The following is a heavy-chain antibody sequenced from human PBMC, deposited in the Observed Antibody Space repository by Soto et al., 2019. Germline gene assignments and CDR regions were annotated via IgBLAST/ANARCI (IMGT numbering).Heavy chain of an antibody. J-gene: IGHJ4*02. D-gene: IGHD6-13*01. Sequence: GGSLRLSCVASEFTFSSYEMNWVRQAPGKGLEWVSYISSSGTTIYYTDSVKGRFTISRDNAKKSLYLQMNSLRAEDTAVYYCVRFGGAAAGPGDYWGQGTLVTVSS. CDR1: EFTFSSYE. V-gene: IGHV3-48*03. CDR2: ISSSGTTI. CDR3: VRFGGAAAGPGDY.